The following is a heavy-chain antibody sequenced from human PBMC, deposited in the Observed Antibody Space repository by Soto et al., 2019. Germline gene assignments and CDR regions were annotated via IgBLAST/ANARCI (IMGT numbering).Heavy chain of an antibody. CDR2: ISWNSGSI. CDR3: SRTIPQRSRALVP. D-gene: IGHD2-2*02. J-gene: IGHJ5*02. CDR1: GFTFDDYA. Sequence: GGSLRLSCAASGFTFDDYAMHWVRQAPGKGLEWVSGISWNSGSIGYADSVKGRFTISRDNAKNSLYLQMNSLRAEDTAVYYCSRTIPQRSRALVPWGQGTLVTVFS. V-gene: IGHV3-9*01.